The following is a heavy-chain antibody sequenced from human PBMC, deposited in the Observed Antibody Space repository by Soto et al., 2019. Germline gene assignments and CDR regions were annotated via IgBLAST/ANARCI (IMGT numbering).Heavy chain of an antibody. CDR1: GYSFTSSW. CDR2: IYPGDSDT. Sequence: XESLIRSCKGSGYSFTSSWIGWVRQMPGKGLEWMGIIYPGDSDTRYSPSFQGQVTISAEESINTAYLQWSSLKASDTAMYYCARHPTRPSAMDVWGQGTTVTVSS. J-gene: IGHJ6*02. V-gene: IGHV5-51*01. D-gene: IGHD4-17*01. CDR3: ARHPTRPSAMDV.